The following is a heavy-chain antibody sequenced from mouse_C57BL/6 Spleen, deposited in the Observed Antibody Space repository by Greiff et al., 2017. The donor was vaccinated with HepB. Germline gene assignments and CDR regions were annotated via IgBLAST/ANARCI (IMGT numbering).Heavy chain of an antibody. V-gene: IGHV1-50*01. CDR1: GYTFTSYW. Sequence: VQLQQSGAELVKPGASVKLSCKASGYTFTSYWMQWVKQRPGQGLEWIGEIDPSDSYTNYNQKFKGKATLTVDTSSSTAYMQLSSLTSEDSAVYYCAREEGYGVSYYFDYWGQGTTLTVSS. CDR3: AREEGYGVSYYFDY. J-gene: IGHJ2*01. CDR2: IDPSDSYT. D-gene: IGHD2-2*01.